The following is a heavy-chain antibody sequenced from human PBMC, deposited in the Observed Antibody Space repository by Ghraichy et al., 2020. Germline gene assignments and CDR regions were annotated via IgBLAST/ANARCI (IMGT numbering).Heavy chain of an antibody. CDR1: GDSVSSNSAA. D-gene: IGHD6-19*01. V-gene: IGHV6-1*01. J-gene: IGHJ4*02. CDR2: TYYRSKWFT. CDR3: ARGDPRLYSSDWEPFDY. Sequence: SQTLSLTCAISGDSVSSNSAAWHWIRQSPSRGLEWLGRTYYRSKWFTHYAVSVKSRITINADTSKNQFSLQLNSVTPEDTAVYYCARGDPRLYSSDWEPFDYWGQGTLVTVSS.